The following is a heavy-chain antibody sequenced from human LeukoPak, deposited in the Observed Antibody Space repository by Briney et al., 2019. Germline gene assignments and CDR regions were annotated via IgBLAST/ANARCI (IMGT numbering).Heavy chain of an antibody. J-gene: IGHJ4*02. V-gene: IGHV1-2*02. CDR1: GYTFTSYY. CDR2: INPNSGGT. Sequence: GASVKVSCKASGYTFTSYYMHWVRQAPGQGLEWMGWINPNSGGTNYAQKFQGRVTMTRDTSISTAYMELSRLRSDDTAVYYCARDLGLCSGGSCYSGFDYWGQGTLVTVSS. CDR3: ARDLGLCSGGSCYSGFDY. D-gene: IGHD2-15*01.